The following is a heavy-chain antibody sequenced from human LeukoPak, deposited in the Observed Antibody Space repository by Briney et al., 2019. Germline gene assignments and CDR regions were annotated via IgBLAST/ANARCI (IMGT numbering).Heavy chain of an antibody. J-gene: IGHJ4*02. CDR1: GGSFSGYY. D-gene: IGHD3-22*01. Sequence: PSETLSLTCAVYGGSFSGYYWNWIRQPPGKGLEWIGEINHSGSTNYNPSLKSRVTISVDTSNNQFSLKLNSVTAADTAVYYCARGRTYYYDSNDYPDYWGQGTLVTVSS. V-gene: IGHV4-34*01. CDR2: INHSGST. CDR3: ARGRTYYYDSNDYPDY.